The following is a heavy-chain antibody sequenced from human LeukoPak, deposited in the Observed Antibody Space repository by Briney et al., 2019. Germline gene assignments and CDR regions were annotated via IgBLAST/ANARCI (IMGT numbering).Heavy chain of an antibody. V-gene: IGHV4-59*01. J-gene: IGHJ4*02. D-gene: IGHD3-3*01. CDR1: GGSISSYY. CDR3: ARAGSMFGVVVFDY. CDR2: SYYSGST. Sequence: NPSETLSLTCTVSGGSISSYYWSWLRQPPGKGLEWIGYSYYSGSTDYNTPLKSRVTMSVDTSKNPFSLKLRSVTAADTAVYYCARAGSMFGVVVFDYWGQGTLVTVSS.